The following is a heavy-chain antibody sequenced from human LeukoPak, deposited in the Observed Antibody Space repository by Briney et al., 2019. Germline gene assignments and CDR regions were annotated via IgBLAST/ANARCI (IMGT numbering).Heavy chain of an antibody. V-gene: IGHV3-66*02. D-gene: IGHD2-2*02. CDR3: ARDVPAHCSSTSCYRYYYYMDV. CDR2: IYSGGST. J-gene: IGHJ6*03. Sequence: GGSLRLSCAASGFTVSSNYMSWVRQAPGKGLEWVSVIYSGGSTYYADSVKGRFTISRDNSKNTLYLQMNSLRAEDTAVYCCARDVPAHCSSTSCYRYYYYMDVWGKGTTVTVYS. CDR1: GFTVSSNY.